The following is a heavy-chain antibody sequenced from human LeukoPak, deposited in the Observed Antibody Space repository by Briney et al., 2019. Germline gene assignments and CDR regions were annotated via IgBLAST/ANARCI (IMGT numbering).Heavy chain of an antibody. CDR3: ACLTTADAFDI. D-gene: IGHD3-22*01. CDR1: GGSISGGASY. CDR2: IYDDGGA. J-gene: IGHJ3*02. V-gene: IGHV4-61*02. Sequence: SQTLSLTCTVSGGSISGGASYWRWIRRPAGKRLEWIGRIYDDGGADYNPSLKSRVIMSVDTSKNQFSLRLSSVTAADTAVYYCACLTTADAFDIWGQGTMVTVSS.